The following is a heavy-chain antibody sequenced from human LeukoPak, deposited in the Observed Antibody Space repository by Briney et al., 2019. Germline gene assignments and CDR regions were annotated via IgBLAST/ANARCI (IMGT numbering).Heavy chain of an antibody. D-gene: IGHD3-3*01. Sequence: GGSLGLSCAASGFIFTNYFMSWVRQAPGKGLEWVASIKHDGSEKYYVDSVRGRFTISRDNTMNSLYLQMSSLRAEDTAVYYCATDRGWRTSGYYLYYFEYWGQGTLVTYSS. CDR1: GFIFTNYF. V-gene: IGHV3-7*01. J-gene: IGHJ4*02. CDR3: ATDRGWRTSGYYLYYFEY. CDR2: IKHDGSEK.